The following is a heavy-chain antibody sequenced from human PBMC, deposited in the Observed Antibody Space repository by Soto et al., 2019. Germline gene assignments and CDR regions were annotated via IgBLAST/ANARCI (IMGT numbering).Heavy chain of an antibody. J-gene: IGHJ4*02. CDR1: GYSFPSYW. D-gene: IGHD2-2*01. CDR2: IYPGDSDT. V-gene: IGHV5-51*01. CDR3: ARRLGYCDTSSCYPFDY. Sequence: PGESLKISCKGSGYSFPSYWIGWVRQLPGKGVEWMGIIYPGDSDTRYSPSFQGQVTISVDKSINTVFLQWSSLKASDTAIYYCARRLGYCDTSSCYPFDYWGQGTPVTVS.